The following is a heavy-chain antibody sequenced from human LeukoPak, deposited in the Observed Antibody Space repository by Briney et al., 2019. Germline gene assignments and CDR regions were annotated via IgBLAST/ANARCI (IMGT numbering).Heavy chain of an antibody. CDR3: ARGVGRGSSADWFDP. CDR2: IYHSGST. CDR1: GGSISSSNW. D-gene: IGHD3-10*01. J-gene: IGHJ5*02. V-gene: IGHV4-4*02. Sequence: PSETLSLTCAVSGGSISSSNWWSWVRQPPGKGLEWIGEIYHSGSTNYNPSLKSRVTISVDKSKNQFSLKVISVTAADTAVYYCARGVGRGSSADWFDPWGQGTLVTVSS.